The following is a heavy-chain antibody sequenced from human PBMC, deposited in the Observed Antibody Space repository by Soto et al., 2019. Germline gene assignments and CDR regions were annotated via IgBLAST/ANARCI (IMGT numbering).Heavy chain of an antibody. Sequence: GGSLRLSCAASGFTFSSYAMHWVRQAPGKGLEWVAVISYDGSNKYYADSVKGRFTISRDNSKNTLYLQMNSLRADRTALSYCARVLAITVYFDYLGQGTLVTVSS. J-gene: IGHJ4*02. CDR2: ISYDGSNK. CDR3: ARVLAITVYFDY. D-gene: IGHD1-20*01. CDR1: GFTFSSYA. V-gene: IGHV3-30-3*01.